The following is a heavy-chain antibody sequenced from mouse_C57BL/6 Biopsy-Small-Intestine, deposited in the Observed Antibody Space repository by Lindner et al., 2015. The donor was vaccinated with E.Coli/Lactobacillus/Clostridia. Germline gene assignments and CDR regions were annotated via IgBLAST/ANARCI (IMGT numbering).Heavy chain of an antibody. CDR3: ARSSNLFPFFAY. V-gene: IGHV1-82*01. CDR1: GYAFSNSW. Sequence: VQLQESGPELVKPGASVKISCKASGYAFSNSWMNWVKQRPGKGLEWIGRIYPGDGDTNYNGKFKGKATLTADKSSNTAYMQLSSLTSEDSAVYFCARSSNLFPFFAYWGQGTLVTVSA. J-gene: IGHJ3*01. CDR2: IYPGDGDT. D-gene: IGHD1-1*01.